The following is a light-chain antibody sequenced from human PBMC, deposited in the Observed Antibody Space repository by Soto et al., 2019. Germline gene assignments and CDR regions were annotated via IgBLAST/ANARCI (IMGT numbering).Light chain of an antibody. V-gene: IGKV1-33*01. CDR1: QDISNY. J-gene: IGKJ5*01. Sequence: DIQMTQSPSSLSASVGDRVTITCRASQDISNYLNWYQQRPGKAPKLLIYDASNLERGVPSRFSGTRSGTHFTLDSTSMQPVDVATYYCQLSDRLPITFGQGTRLEI. CDR3: QLSDRLPIT. CDR2: DAS.